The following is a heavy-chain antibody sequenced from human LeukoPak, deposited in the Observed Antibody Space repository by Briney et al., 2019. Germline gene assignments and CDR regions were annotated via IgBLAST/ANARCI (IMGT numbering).Heavy chain of an antibody. CDR2: INSDGSST. J-gene: IGHJ4*02. CDR3: ARVVGATHYTVDY. D-gene: IGHD1-26*01. CDR1: GFTFSSYW. Sequence: GGSLRLSCAASGFTFSSYWMHWVRQAPGKGLVWVSRINSDGSSTSYADSVKGRFTISRDNAKNTLYLQMNSLRAEDTAVYYCARVVGATHYTVDYWGQGTLVTVSS. V-gene: IGHV3-74*01.